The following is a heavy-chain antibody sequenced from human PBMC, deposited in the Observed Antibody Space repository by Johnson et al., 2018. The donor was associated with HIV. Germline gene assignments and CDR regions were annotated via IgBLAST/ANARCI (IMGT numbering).Heavy chain of an antibody. D-gene: IGHD2-2*01. V-gene: IGHV3-20*04. CDR2: INWNGGNK. CDR1: GFTFDDYG. J-gene: IGHJ3*02. CDR3: AKADTMAGDAFDI. Sequence: VQLVESGGGVVRPGGSLRLSCAASGFTFDDYGMSWVRQAPGKGLEWVSGINWNGGNKYYADSLNGRFTISRDNSKNTLYLQMNSLRADDTAMYYCAKADTMAGDAFDIWGQGTMVTVSS.